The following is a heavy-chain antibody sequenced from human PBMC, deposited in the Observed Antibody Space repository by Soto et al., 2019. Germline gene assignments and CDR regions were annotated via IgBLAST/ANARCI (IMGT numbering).Heavy chain of an antibody. V-gene: IGHV3-33*01. CDR1: GFTFRSYG. D-gene: IGHD3-10*01. CDR3: ARDSYFGSGSSVVRGDFDY. J-gene: IGHJ4*02. Sequence: QVQLVESGGGVVQPGRSLRLSCAASGFTFRSYGMHWVRQAPGKGLEWVAVIWYDGSNKYYADSVKGRFTISRDNSKNTLYLQMNSLRAEDTAVYYCARDSYFGSGSSVVRGDFDYWGQGTLVTVSS. CDR2: IWYDGSNK.